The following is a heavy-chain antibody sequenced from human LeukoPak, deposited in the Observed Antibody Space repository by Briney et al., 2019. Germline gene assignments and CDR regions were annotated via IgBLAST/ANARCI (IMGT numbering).Heavy chain of an antibody. CDR3: ARASGYLGDY. V-gene: IGHV4-34*01. D-gene: IGHD3-3*01. CDR1: GGSFSGYY. Sequence: SETLSLTCAVYGGSFSGYYWSWIRQPPGKGLEWIGEINHSGSTNYNPSLKSRVTISVDTSKNQFSLELSSVTAADTAVYYCARASGYLGDYWGQGTLVTVSS. CDR2: INHSGST. J-gene: IGHJ4*02.